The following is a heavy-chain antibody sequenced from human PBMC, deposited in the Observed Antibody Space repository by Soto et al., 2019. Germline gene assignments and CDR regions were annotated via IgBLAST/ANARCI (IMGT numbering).Heavy chain of an antibody. CDR1: GYTFTSYG. CDR2: ISAYNGNT. D-gene: IGHD2-15*01. J-gene: IGHJ4*02. Sequence: QVQLVQSGAEVKKPGASVKVSCKASGYTFTSYGISWVRQAPGQGLEWMGWISAYNGNTNYAQKLQGRVTMTTDTSTSTAYMELRSLRSHHMAVYYCVVAAQPDYFDYWGQGTLVAVSS. V-gene: IGHV1-18*03. CDR3: VVAAQPDYFDY.